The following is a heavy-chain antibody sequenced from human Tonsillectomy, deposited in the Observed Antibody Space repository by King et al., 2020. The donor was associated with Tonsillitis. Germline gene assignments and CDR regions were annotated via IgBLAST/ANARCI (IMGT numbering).Heavy chain of an antibody. Sequence: VQLVESGGGLVQPGGSLRLSCAASGFTFSDYWMTWVRRAPGTGLEWVANLKQDGSEKYYVDSLKGRFTVSRDNAKNSLYLQMNSLRVEDTAVYYCARGGVVSVVGNYYYGIDVWGQGITVTVSS. J-gene: IGHJ6*02. D-gene: IGHD2-8*02. CDR2: LKQDGSEK. V-gene: IGHV3-7*03. CDR1: GFTFSDYW. CDR3: ARGGVVSVVGNYYYGIDV.